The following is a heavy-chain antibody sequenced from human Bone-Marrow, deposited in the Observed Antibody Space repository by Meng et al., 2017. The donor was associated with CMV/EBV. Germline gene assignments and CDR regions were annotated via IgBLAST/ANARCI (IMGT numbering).Heavy chain of an antibody. CDR2: IKSKANSFAT. V-gene: IGHV3-73*01. CDR1: GFSFSDSA. Sequence: GGSLRLSCAASGFSFSDSAMHWVRQASGKGLEWVGCIKSKANSFATAYAASLKGRFTISRDDSKNTAYLEMNNLKTEDTAVYYCTRPQYYYDTDPPYPKDYWGQGTLVTVSS. CDR3: TRPQYYYDTDPPYPKDY. J-gene: IGHJ4*02. D-gene: IGHD3-22*01.